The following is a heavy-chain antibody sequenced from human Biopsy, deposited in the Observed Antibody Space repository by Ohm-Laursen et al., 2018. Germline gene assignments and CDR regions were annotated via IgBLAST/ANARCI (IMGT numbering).Heavy chain of an antibody. J-gene: IGHJ6*02. V-gene: IGHV1-58*01. CDR2: IVVGSGHT. Sequence: SVKVSCKASGFTFTSSAVQWVRQARGQRLEWIGWIVVGSGHTNYAQKFQERVTITRDMSTSTAYMELTSLRSEDTAVYYCAATSTLYYYYYAMDVWGQGTTITVSS. CDR1: GFTFTSSA. CDR3: AATSTLYYYYYAMDV.